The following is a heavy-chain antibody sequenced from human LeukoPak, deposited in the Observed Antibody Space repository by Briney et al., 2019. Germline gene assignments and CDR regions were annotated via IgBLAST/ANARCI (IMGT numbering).Heavy chain of an antibody. J-gene: IGHJ4*02. CDR3: ARGGGHYGDYNY. CDR1: GGSFSGYY. Sequence: PSETLSLTCAVYGGSFSGYYWSWIRQPPGKGLEWIGEINHSGSTNYNPSLKSRVTISVDTPKNQFSLKLSSVTAADTAVYYCARGGGHYGDYNYWGQGTLVTVSS. CDR2: INHSGST. V-gene: IGHV4-34*01. D-gene: IGHD4-17*01.